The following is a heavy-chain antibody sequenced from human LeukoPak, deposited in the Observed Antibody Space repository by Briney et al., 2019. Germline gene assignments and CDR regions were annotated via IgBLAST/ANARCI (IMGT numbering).Heavy chain of an antibody. Sequence: SETLSLTCTVSGGSISSYYWSWIRQPPGKGLEWIGTIDHAGTTFYNVSLKSRVTISVDTPNNQFSLKLSSVTAADTAVYYCARDRSAYDYDKRWFYYYMDVRGKGTTVTISS. V-gene: IGHV4-59*12. J-gene: IGHJ6*03. CDR2: IDHAGTT. D-gene: IGHD5-12*01. CDR3: ARDRSAYDYDKRWFYYYMDV. CDR1: GGSISSYY.